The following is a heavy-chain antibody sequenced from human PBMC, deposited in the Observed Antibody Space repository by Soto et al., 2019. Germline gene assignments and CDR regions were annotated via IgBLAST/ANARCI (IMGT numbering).Heavy chain of an antibody. V-gene: IGHV4-34*01. D-gene: IGHD2-2*01. CDR3: ARGSRSFGIVVVPAAVFDY. CDR2: INHSGST. CDR1: GGSFSGYY. Sequence: QVQLQQWGAGLLKPSETLSLTCAVYGGSFSGYYWSWIRQPPGKGLEWIGEINHSGSTNYNPSLKSRVTISVDTSKNQFSLTLSSVTAAATAVYYCARGSRSFGIVVVPAAVFDYWGQGTLVTVSS. J-gene: IGHJ4*02.